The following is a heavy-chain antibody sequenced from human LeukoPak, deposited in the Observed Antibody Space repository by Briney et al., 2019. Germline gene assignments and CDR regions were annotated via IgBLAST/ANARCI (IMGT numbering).Heavy chain of an antibody. CDR2: ISSSSSYI. D-gene: IGHD2-2*01. CDR1: GFTFSSYS. Sequence: GGSLRLSCAASGFTFSSYSMNWVRQAPGKGLEWVSSISSSSSYIYYADSVKGRFTISRDNAKNSLYLQMNSLRAEDTALYHCARYCSSTSCSPGYYYYGMDVWGQGTTVTVSS. CDR3: ARYCSSTSCSPGYYYYGMDV. V-gene: IGHV3-21*04. J-gene: IGHJ6*02.